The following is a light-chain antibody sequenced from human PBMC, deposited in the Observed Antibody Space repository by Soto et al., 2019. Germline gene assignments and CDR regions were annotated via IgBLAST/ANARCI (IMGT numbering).Light chain of an antibody. CDR1: QSITNY. V-gene: IGKV1-33*01. CDR3: QQYDNLPIT. Sequence: DIQVAQSPSALSASVGDRVTITCRASQSITNYLNWYQHKPGQAPKLLISDASNLETGVPSRFSGSRFGTDFTFTISSLQPEDIATYYCQQYDNLPITFGQGTRLEI. CDR2: DAS. J-gene: IGKJ5*01.